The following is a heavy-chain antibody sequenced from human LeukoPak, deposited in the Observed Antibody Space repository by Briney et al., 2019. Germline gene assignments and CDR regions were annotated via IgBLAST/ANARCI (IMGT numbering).Heavy chain of an antibody. V-gene: IGHV1-69*01. CDR3: ARAPTLLRYFDWLHIDY. D-gene: IGHD3-9*01. Sequence: GASVKVSCKASGGTFSSYAISWVRQAPGRGLEWMGGIIPIFGTANYAQKFQGRVTITADGSTSTAYMELSSLRSEDTAVYYCARAPTLLRYFDWLHIDYWGQGTLVTVSS. J-gene: IGHJ4*02. CDR1: GGTFSSYA. CDR2: IIPIFGTA.